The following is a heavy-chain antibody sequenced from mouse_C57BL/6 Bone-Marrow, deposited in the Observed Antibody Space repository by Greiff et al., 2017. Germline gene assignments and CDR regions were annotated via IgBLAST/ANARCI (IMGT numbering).Heavy chain of an antibody. D-gene: IGHD1-2*01. CDR1: GYTFTDYY. CDR3: ARGDYFGLFDY. V-gene: IGHV1-26*01. J-gene: IGHJ2*01. Sequence: VQLQQSGPELVKPGASVKISCKASGYTFTDYYMNWVKQSHGKSLEWIGDINPNNGGTSYNQKFKGKATLTVDKSSSTAYMELRSLTSEYSAVYYCARGDYFGLFDYWGQGTTLTVSS. CDR2: INPNNGGT.